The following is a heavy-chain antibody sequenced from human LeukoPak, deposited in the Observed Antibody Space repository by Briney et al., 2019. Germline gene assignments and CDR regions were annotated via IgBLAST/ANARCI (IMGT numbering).Heavy chain of an antibody. D-gene: IGHD6-19*01. CDR2: ISGSGGST. V-gene: IGHV3-23*01. J-gene: IGHJ4*02. Sequence: PGGSLRLSCAASGFTFSSYAMSWVRQAPGKGLEWVSAISGSGGSTYYVDSVKGRFTISRDNSKNTLYLQMNSLRAEDTAVYYCATWGSGFPAPYFDYWGQGTLVTVSS. CDR3: ATWGSGFPAPYFDY. CDR1: GFTFSSYA.